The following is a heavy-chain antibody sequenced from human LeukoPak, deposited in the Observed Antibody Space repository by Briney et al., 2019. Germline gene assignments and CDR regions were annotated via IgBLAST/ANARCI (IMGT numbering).Heavy chain of an antibody. CDR3: ARRPSNYYDSRDDAFDI. V-gene: IGHV4-59*01. J-gene: IGHJ3*02. Sequence: KASETLSLTCTVSGGSISSYYWNWIRQPPGKGLEWIGYIYYSGSTNYNPSFKSRVAISVDTSKNQFSLKLSSVTAADTAVYYCARRPSNYYDSRDDAFDIWGQGTMVTVSS. CDR1: GGSISSYY. D-gene: IGHD3-22*01. CDR2: IYYSGST.